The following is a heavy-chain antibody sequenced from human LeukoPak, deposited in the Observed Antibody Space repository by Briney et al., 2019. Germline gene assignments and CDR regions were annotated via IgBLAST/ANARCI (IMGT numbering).Heavy chain of an antibody. J-gene: IGHJ4*02. D-gene: IGHD3-10*01. CDR2: IKSKTDGGTT. Sequence: PGGSLRLSCAASGFTFSNAWMSWVRQAPGKGLEWVGRIKSKTDGGTTDYAAPVKGRFTISRDDSKNTLYLQMNSLKTEDTAVYYCTTDDHYYGSGSYQDYWGQGTLVTVSS. CDR1: GFTFSNAW. CDR3: TTDDHYYGSGSYQDY. V-gene: IGHV3-15*01.